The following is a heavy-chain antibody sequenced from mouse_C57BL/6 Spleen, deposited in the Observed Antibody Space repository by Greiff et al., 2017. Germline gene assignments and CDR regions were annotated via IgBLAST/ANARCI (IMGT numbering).Heavy chain of an antibody. J-gene: IGHJ4*01. CDR2: INPNNGGT. D-gene: IGHD1-1*01. CDR1: GYTFTDYN. Sequence: EVQLQQSGPELVKPGASVKMSCKASGYTFTDYNMHWVKQSHGKSLEWIGYINPNNGGTRYNQKFKGKATLTVNKSSSTAYMELRSLTSEDSAVXYCARGISITTVVAPYSMDYWGQGTLVTVAS. V-gene: IGHV1-22*01. CDR3: ARGISITTVVAPYSMDY.